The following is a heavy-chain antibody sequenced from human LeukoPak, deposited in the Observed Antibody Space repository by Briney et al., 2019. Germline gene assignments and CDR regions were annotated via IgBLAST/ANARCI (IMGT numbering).Heavy chain of an antibody. Sequence: GGSLRLSCAASGFTVSSNYMSWVRQAPGKGLEWVSVIYSGGSTYYADSVKGRFTISRHNSKNTLYLQMNSLRAEDTAVYYCAKEGRVVPAAEWWAAADHFDYWGQGTLVTVSS. CDR3: AKEGRVVPAAEWWAAADHFDY. CDR2: IYSGGST. CDR1: GFTVSSNY. D-gene: IGHD2-2*01. J-gene: IGHJ4*02. V-gene: IGHV3-53*04.